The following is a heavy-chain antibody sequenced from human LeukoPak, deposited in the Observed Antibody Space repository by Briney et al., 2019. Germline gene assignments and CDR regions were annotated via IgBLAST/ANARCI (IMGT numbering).Heavy chain of an antibody. CDR2: IIPIFGTA. Sequence: GSSVKVSCKASGGTFSSYAISWVRQAPGQGLEWMGGIIPIFGTANYAQKFQGRVTITADESTSTAYMELSSLRSEDTAVYYCARRRGIAAAGSPFDYWGQGTLVTVSS. CDR1: GGTFSSYA. D-gene: IGHD6-13*01. V-gene: IGHV1-69*01. CDR3: ARRRGIAAAGSPFDY. J-gene: IGHJ4*02.